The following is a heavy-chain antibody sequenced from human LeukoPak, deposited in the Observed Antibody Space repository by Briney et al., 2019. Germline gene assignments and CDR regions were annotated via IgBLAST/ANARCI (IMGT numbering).Heavy chain of an antibody. CDR1: GGSFSGYY. V-gene: IGHV4-34*01. Sequence: SETLSLTCAVYGGSFSGYYWGWIRQPPGKGLEWIGEINHSGSTNYNPSLKSRVTISVDTSKNQFSLKLSSVTAADTAVYYCARGPGSSSWYTYPAGGWFDPWGQGTLVTVSS. D-gene: IGHD6-13*01. J-gene: IGHJ5*02. CDR2: INHSGST. CDR3: ARGPGSSSWYTYPAGGWFDP.